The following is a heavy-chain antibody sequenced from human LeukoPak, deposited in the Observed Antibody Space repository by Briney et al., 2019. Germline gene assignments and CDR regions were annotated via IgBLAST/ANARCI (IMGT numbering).Heavy chain of an antibody. Sequence: GRSLRLSCAASGFTFTSSTMTWVRPGPGKGLEWVSSITGGGGSSTYHADSVKGRFTISRDNAKDTLFLQMNSLRAEDTAVYYCAITGVRDFDSWGQGTLVTVSS. CDR2: ITGGGGSST. J-gene: IGHJ4*02. CDR3: AITGVRDFDS. V-gene: IGHV3-23*01. D-gene: IGHD4-11*01. CDR1: GFTFTSST.